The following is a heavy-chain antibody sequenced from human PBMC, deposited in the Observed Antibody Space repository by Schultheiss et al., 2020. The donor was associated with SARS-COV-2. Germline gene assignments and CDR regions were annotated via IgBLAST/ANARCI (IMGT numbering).Heavy chain of an antibody. J-gene: IGHJ6*02. Sequence: SETLSLTCTVSGGSISGYYWSWIRQPPGKGLEWIGEINHSGSTNYNPSLKSRVTISVDTSKNQFSLKLSSVTAADTAVYYCARDVKVAVAGRAYYYYGMDVWGQGTTVTVSS. CDR1: GGSISGYY. V-gene: IGHV4-34*01. CDR2: INHSGST. CDR3: ARDVKVAVAGRAYYYYGMDV. D-gene: IGHD6-19*01.